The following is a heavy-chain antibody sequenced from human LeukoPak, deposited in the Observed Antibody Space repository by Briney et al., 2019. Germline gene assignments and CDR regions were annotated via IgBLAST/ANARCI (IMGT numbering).Heavy chain of an antibody. CDR3: ARVLSMRGSGSYYFIYYYYGMDV. V-gene: IGHV3-11*01. CDR1: GFTFSDYY. D-gene: IGHD1-26*01. Sequence: PGGSLRLSCAASGFTFSDYYMSWIRQAPGKGLEWVSYISSSGSTIYYADSVKGRFTISRDNAKNSLYLQMNSLRAEDTAVYYCARVLSMRGSGSYYFIYYYYGMDVWGQGTTVTVSS. CDR2: ISSSGSTI. J-gene: IGHJ6*02.